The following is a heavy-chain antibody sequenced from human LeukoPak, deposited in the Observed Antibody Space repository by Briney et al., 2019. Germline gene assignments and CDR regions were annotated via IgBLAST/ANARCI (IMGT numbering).Heavy chain of an antibody. Sequence: GESLKISCKPSGYQFTAYWIAWLRRLPGKGLNWMGIIYPGDSETRYSPSFQGQVIISADKSISTAYLQWSSLKASDIAMYYCARLGNFYGSGSYLDYWGQGTLVTVSS. CDR3: ARLGNFYGSGSYLDY. D-gene: IGHD3-10*01. CDR2: IYPGDSET. CDR1: GYQFTAYW. J-gene: IGHJ4*02. V-gene: IGHV5-51*01.